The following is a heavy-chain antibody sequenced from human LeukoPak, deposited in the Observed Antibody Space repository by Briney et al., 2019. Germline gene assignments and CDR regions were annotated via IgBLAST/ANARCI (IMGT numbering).Heavy chain of an antibody. V-gene: IGHV1-3*01. D-gene: IGHD4/OR15-4a*01. CDR2: INAGNGNT. J-gene: IGHJ6*02. CDR3: ASFRGAIPDYYYYGMDV. CDR1: GYTFTSYA. Sequence: ASVKVSCKASGYTFTSYAMHWVRQAPGQRLEWMGWINAGNGNTKYSQKFQGRVTITRDTSASTAYMELSSLRSEDTAVYYCASFRGAIPDYYYYGMDVWGQWTTVTVSS.